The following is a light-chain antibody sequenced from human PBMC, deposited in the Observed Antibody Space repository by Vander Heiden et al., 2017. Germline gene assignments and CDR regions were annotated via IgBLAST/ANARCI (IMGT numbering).Light chain of an antibody. CDR1: QSINTY. V-gene: IGKV1-39*01. Sequence: DIQMTQSPSSLSASVGDRVTITCRASQSINTYLNWYQQKPGKAPKLLIYAASTLQSGVPSRFSGSASGTDFTLTISSLQPEDFATYYCQQTYSARRTFAQGTKVEF. CDR3: QQTYSARRT. CDR2: AAS. J-gene: IGKJ1*01.